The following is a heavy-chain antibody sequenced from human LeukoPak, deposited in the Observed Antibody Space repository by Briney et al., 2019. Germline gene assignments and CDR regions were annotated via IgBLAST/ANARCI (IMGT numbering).Heavy chain of an antibody. CDR1: GYTFTSYD. D-gene: IGHD3-10*01. CDR2: MNPNSGNT. J-gene: IGHJ4*02. CDR3: ARPTTMVRGAPLGY. V-gene: IGHV1-8*01. Sequence: ASVKVSCKAAGYTFTSYDTNWVRQATGQGLEWMGWMNPNSGNTGYAQKFQGRVTMTRNTSIGTAYMELSSLRSEDTAVYYCARPTTMVRGAPLGYWGQGTLVTVSS.